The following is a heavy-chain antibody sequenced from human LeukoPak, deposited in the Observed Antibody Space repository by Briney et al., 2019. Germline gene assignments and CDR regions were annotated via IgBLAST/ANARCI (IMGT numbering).Heavy chain of an antibody. Sequence: VGSLRLSCAASGVTFSSYSISWVRQAPGKGLEWVSSISSSSSYIYYADSGKGGFTISTDNAKNSLYLQMNSLRAEDTAVYYCARVQRSSWAPAGYWGQGTLVTVSS. CDR3: ARVQRSSWAPAGY. D-gene: IGHD6-13*01. CDR1: GVTFSSYS. CDR2: ISSSSSYI. J-gene: IGHJ4*02. V-gene: IGHV3-21*01.